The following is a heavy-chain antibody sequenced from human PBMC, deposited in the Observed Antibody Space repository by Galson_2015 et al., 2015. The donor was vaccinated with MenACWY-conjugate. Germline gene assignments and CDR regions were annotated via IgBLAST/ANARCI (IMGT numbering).Heavy chain of an antibody. CDR2: ISPGDSNT. CDR3: ARHPPGGRGMDV. V-gene: IGHV5-51*01. CDR1: GYYFTSYW. J-gene: IGHJ6*02. Sequence: QSGAEVKQPGESLKISCKGSGYYFTSYWVAWVRQIPGKGLEWMGLISPGDSNTRYSPSFQGQVTISADKTISTAYLQWSSLKASDTAMYYCARHPPGGRGMDVWGQGTTVTVSS. D-gene: IGHD1-26*01.